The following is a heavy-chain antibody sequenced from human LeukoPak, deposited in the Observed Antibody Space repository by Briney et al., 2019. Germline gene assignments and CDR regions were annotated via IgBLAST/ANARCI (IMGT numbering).Heavy chain of an antibody. J-gene: IGHJ4*02. V-gene: IGHV4-61*02. CDR2: IHSSGST. CDR1: GGSISSSSYY. Sequence: PSETLSLTCTVSGGSISSSSYYWGWIRQPAGKGLEWIGRIHSSGSTNYNPSLKSRVTMSVDTSKNQFSLKLSSVTAADTAVYYCARDRYYYDSSGYLFDYWGQGTLVTVSS. CDR3: ARDRYYYDSSGYLFDY. D-gene: IGHD3-22*01.